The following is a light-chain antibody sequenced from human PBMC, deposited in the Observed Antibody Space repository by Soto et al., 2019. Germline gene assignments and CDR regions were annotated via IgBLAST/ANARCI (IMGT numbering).Light chain of an antibody. CDR1: QSVSSY. V-gene: IGKV3-11*01. CDR3: QQRSNWHRT. J-gene: IGKJ1*01. CDR2: DAS. Sequence: IVLTQSPATLSLSPGGRATLSCRASQSVSSYLAWYQQKPGQAPRLLIYDASNRATGIPARFSGSGSGTDFTLTISSLEPEDFAVYYCQQRSNWHRTFGQGTKVDIK.